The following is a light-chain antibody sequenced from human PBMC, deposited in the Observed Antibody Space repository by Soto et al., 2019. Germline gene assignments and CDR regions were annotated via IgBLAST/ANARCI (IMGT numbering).Light chain of an antibody. J-gene: IGLJ3*02. Sequence: QSVLTQPRSVSGSPGQSVTISCTGTSSDVGGYNYVSWYQRHPGKAPKLMIYDVSKRPSGVPDRFSGSKSGNTASLTISGLQAEDEADYYCCSYAGSYTFWVFGGGTKLTVL. CDR2: DVS. CDR3: CSYAGSYTFWV. V-gene: IGLV2-11*01. CDR1: SSDVGGYNY.